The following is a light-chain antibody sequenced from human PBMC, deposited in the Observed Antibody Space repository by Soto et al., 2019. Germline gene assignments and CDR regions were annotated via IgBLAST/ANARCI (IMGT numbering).Light chain of an antibody. CDR3: QHYGTSSIT. CDR1: QSFSSTY. CDR2: ATS. J-gene: IGKJ5*01. Sequence: ELVLTQSPGTLSLSPGERATLSCRASQSFSSTYLAWYQQKPGQPPRLLIYATSSRATGIPDRFSGSRSGTDFTLTISSLEPEDFAAYHCQHYGTSSITFGQGTRLEIK. V-gene: IGKV3-20*01.